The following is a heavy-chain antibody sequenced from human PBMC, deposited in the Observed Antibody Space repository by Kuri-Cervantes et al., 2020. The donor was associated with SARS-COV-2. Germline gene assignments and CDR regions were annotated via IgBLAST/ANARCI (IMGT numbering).Heavy chain of an antibody. J-gene: IGHJ4*02. CDR1: GFTFSSYG. CDR3: AKDMDRYCSTTNCFTSDS. Sequence: GESLKISCAASGFTFSSYGMHWVRQAPGKGLEWVAFIRYDGSNKYYADSVKGRFTISRDNSKNTLYLEMNSLGGEDTAVYYCAKDMDRYCSTTNCFTSDSWGQGTLVTVSS. V-gene: IGHV3-30*02. D-gene: IGHD2-2*02. CDR2: IRYDGSNK.